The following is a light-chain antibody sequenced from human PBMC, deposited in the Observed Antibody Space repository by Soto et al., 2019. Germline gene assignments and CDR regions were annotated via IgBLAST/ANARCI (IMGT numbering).Light chain of an antibody. CDR2: GNT. J-gene: IGLJ2*01. CDR1: SANIGAGYD. CDR3: QSYDRSLSVV. Sequence: QAALTQPPSVSGCPGQRVIIACTGISANIGAGYDVHWYQQLPGTGPNLLIFGNTNRPSGVPDRFSASKSGASASLAITGLQTEDEADYYCQSYDRSLSVVFGGGTKVTVL. V-gene: IGLV1-40*03.